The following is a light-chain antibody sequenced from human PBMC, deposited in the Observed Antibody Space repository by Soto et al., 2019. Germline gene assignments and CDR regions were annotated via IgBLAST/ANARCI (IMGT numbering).Light chain of an antibody. CDR1: SSDVGGYKY. Sequence: QSVLTQPPSASGSPGQSVTISCTGSSSDVGGYKYVSWYQQYPGKAPKLMIYAVNKRPSGVPDRFSGSKSGNTASLTVSGLQAEDEADYYCSSYAGSNNYVFGTGTKVTAL. J-gene: IGLJ1*01. CDR3: SSYAGSNNYV. V-gene: IGLV2-8*01. CDR2: AVN.